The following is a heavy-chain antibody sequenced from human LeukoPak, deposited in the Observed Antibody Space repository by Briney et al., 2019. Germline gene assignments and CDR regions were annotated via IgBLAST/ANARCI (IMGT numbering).Heavy chain of an antibody. CDR3: ARGSISWSVAYYFDY. J-gene: IGHJ4*02. CDR2: IIPIFGTA. Sequence: GASVKASCKASGYTFTSYGISWVRQAPGQGLEWMGGIIPIFGTANYAQKFQGRVTITADKSTSTAYMELSSLRSEDTAVYYCARGSISWSVAYYFDYWGQGTLVTVSS. CDR1: GYTFTSYG. V-gene: IGHV1-69*06. D-gene: IGHD6-19*01.